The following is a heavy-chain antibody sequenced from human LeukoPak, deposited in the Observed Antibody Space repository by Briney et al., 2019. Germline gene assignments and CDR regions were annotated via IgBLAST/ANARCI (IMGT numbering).Heavy chain of an antibody. Sequence: SETLSLTCTVSDDSLSSSSYYWGWIRQPPGKGLEWIGSVYYSGSTYYNPSLKSRVTISVDTSKNQFSLKLSSVTAADTAVYYCARRSGRGYCSGGSCYSFYFDYWGQGTLVTVSS. D-gene: IGHD2-15*01. V-gene: IGHV4-39*01. CDR1: DDSLSSSSYY. J-gene: IGHJ4*02. CDR3: ARRSGRGYCSGGSCYSFYFDY. CDR2: VYYSGST.